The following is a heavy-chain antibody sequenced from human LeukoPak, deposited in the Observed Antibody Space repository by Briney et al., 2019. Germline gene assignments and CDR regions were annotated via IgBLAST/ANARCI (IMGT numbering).Heavy chain of an antibody. CDR3: ARAGSFDY. Sequence: ASVKVSCKASGYTFSSYYMHWVRQAPGQGLEWMGIINPSGGSTSYEQKFQGSVTMTRDTSTSTVYMELSSLKSEDTAVYYCARAGSFDYWGQGTLVTVSS. CDR2: INPSGGST. V-gene: IGHV1-46*01. J-gene: IGHJ4*02. CDR1: GYTFSSYY. D-gene: IGHD1-1*01.